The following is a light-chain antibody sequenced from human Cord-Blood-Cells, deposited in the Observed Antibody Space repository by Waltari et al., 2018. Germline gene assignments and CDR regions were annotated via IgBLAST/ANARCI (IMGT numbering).Light chain of an antibody. CDR3: QSADSSGTWV. J-gene: IGLJ3*02. CDR1: ALPPQY. V-gene: IGLV3-25*02. Sequence: SYELTQPPPLSVSSGQTARIPRSAAALPPQYARWSQQKPGQAPVLVIYKDSERPSGMPERFSGSSSGTTVTLTISGVQAEDEADYYCQSADSSGTWVFGGGTKLTVL. CDR2: KDS.